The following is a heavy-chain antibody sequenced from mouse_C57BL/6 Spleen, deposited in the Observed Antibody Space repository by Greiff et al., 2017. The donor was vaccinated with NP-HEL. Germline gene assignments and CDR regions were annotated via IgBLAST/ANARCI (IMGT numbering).Heavy chain of an antibody. Sequence: QVQLQQPGPELVKPGASVKMSCKASGYTFTSYWITWVKPRPGQGLEWIGGIYPGSGSTNYNEKFKSKATLTVDNSSSTAYMQPSSLTSVDSAVCYCACGYSDYFDYWGQGTTLTVSS. V-gene: IGHV1-55*01. CDR1: GYTFTSYW. CDR2: IYPGSGST. J-gene: IGHJ2*01. D-gene: IGHD1-2*01. CDR3: ACGYSDYFDY.